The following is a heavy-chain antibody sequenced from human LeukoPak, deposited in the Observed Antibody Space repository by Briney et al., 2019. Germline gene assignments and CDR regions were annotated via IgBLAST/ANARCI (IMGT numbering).Heavy chain of an antibody. J-gene: IGHJ3*02. CDR1: GGSISRSSYY. CDR3: GRGRFGFGFDI. CDR2: IYYSGNT. Sequence: PSETLSLTCTVSGGSISRSSYYWGWIRQPPGRGLEWIGSIYYSGNTYYNPSLKSRVTISIDTSKNQFSLKLISVTAADTAVYYCGRGRFGFGFDIWGQGTMVTASS. V-gene: IGHV4-39*07. D-gene: IGHD3-3*01.